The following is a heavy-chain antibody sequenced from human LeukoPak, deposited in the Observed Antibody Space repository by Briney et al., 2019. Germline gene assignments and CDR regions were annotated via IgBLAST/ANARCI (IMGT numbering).Heavy chain of an antibody. D-gene: IGHD2-2*01. CDR1: GYSFTSYW. CDR3: VRREEYQLLTDLDAFDI. CDR2: IYPGDSDT. V-gene: IGHV5-51*01. J-gene: IGHJ3*02. Sequence: GESLKISCKGSGYSFTSYWIGWVRQMPGKGLEWMGIIYPGDSDTRYSPSFQGQVTISADKSISTAYLQWSSLKASDTAMYYCVRREEYQLLTDLDAFDIWGQGTMVTVSS.